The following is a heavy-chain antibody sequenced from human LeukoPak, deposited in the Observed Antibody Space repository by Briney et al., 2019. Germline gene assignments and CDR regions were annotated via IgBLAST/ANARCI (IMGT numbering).Heavy chain of an antibody. J-gene: IGHJ4*02. Sequence: ASVKVSYKASGYTFTGYYMHWVRQAPGQGLEWMGRINPNSGGTNYAQKFQGRVTMTRDTSISTAYMELSRLRSDDTAVYYCARDNPYYGFWSGYSQFDYWGQGTLVTVSS. D-gene: IGHD3-3*01. V-gene: IGHV1-2*06. CDR2: INPNSGGT. CDR1: GYTFTGYY. CDR3: ARDNPYYGFWSGYSQFDY.